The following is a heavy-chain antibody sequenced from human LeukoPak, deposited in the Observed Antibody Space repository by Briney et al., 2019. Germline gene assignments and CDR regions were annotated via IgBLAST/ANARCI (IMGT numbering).Heavy chain of an antibody. CDR3: ARDGVAGGFDF. V-gene: IGHV4-59*01. Sequence: PSETLSLTCTVSGGSIGSYYWNWIRQAPGKGLEWIGYIHYSGSTNHNSPLKSRVTISVDTSKNQYSLKLNSVTAADTAVYYCARDGVAGGFDFWGQGTLVTVSS. D-gene: IGHD6-19*01. CDR2: IHYSGST. CDR1: GGSIGSYY. J-gene: IGHJ4*02.